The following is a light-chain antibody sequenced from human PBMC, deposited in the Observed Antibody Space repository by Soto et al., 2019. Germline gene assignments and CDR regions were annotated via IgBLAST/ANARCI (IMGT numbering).Light chain of an antibody. CDR3: QAWDSSTAV. Sequence: SSELTQPPSVSVSPGQTASITCSGDKLGDKYACWYQQKPGQSPVLIIYQDIKRPSGIPERFSGSNSGNTATLTISGTQAMDEADYYCQAWDSSTAVFGTGTKLTVL. CDR1: KLGDKY. V-gene: IGLV3-1*01. J-gene: IGLJ1*01. CDR2: QDI.